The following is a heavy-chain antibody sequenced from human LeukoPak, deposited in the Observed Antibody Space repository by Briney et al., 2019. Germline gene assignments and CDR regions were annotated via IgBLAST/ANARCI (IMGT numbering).Heavy chain of an antibody. Sequence: PGGSLRLSCSGSGLTLSTYAMHWVRQAPGKGLEWVAVISDDGSNKNYADSVRGRFTISRDNSNNTLYLQMNSLRAEDTAVYYCAKDRETTASGTFDYWGQGTLVTVSS. J-gene: IGHJ4*02. CDR3: AKDRETTASGTFDY. CDR2: ISDDGSNK. CDR1: GLTLSTYA. D-gene: IGHD6-13*01. V-gene: IGHV3-30*04.